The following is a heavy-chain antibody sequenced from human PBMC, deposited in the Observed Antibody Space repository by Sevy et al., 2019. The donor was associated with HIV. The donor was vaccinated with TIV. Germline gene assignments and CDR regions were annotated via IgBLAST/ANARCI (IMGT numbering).Heavy chain of an antibody. J-gene: IGHJ4*02. Sequence: GGSLRLSCAASGFMFNNYVMHWVRQAPGKGLEWVGGIWYDGSNKYYADSVKGRITISRDNSRCTVFLHMNSLRAEDGSVYYCARALRYSFGSGTIDYWGQGTLVTVSS. V-gene: IGHV3-33*01. CDR1: GFMFNNYV. CDR2: IWYDGSNK. CDR3: ARALRYSFGSGTIDY. D-gene: IGHD3-10*01.